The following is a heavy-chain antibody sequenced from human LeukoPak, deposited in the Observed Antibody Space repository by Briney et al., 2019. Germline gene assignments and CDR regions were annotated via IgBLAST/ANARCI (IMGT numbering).Heavy chain of an antibody. CDR2: ISSRSSYI. J-gene: IGHJ6*02. Sequence: GGSLRLSCAASGFTVSSNYMNWVRQAPGKGLEWVSSISSRSSYIYYADSVKGRFTISRDNAKNSLYLQMNSLRAEDTAVYYCATDSSSTQSYYYGMDVWGQGPTVTVSS. V-gene: IGHV3-21*01. CDR3: ATDSSSTQSYYYGMDV. CDR1: GFTVSSNY. D-gene: IGHD6-6*01.